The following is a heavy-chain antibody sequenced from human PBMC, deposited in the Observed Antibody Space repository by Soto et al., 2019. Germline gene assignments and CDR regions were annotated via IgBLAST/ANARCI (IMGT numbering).Heavy chain of an antibody. CDR1: GYTFTSYY. D-gene: IGHD6-19*01. J-gene: IGHJ4*02. CDR2: INPSGGST. V-gene: IGHV1-46*01. CDR3: ASDSSGWKDYFDY. Sequence: QVQLVQSGAEVKKPGAAVKVSCKASGYTFTSYYMHWVRQAPGQGLEWMGIINPSGGSTSYAQKFQGRVSMTRHTSTSTVYMELSSLRSEDTAVYYCASDSSGWKDYFDYWGQGTLVTVSS.